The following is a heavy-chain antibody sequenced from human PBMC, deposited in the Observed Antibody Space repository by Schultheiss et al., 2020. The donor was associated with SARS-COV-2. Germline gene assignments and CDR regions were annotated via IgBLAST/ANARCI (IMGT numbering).Heavy chain of an antibody. D-gene: IGHD6-13*01. Sequence: SETLSLTCTVSGGSISSYYWSWIRQPPGKGLEWIGEINHSGSTNYNPSLKSRVTISVDTSKNQFSLKLSSVTAADTAVYYCARGHVQQLGTYYFDYWGQGTLVSVSS. V-gene: IGHV4-59*12. CDR1: GGSISSYY. CDR2: INHSGST. J-gene: IGHJ4*02. CDR3: ARGHVQQLGTYYFDY.